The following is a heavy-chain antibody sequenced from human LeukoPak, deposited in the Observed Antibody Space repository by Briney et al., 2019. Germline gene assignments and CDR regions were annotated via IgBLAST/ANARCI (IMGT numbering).Heavy chain of an antibody. V-gene: IGHV3-64*02. CDR3: ATSPSYDGDFLNY. CDR2: INNKGDST. CDR1: GFTFRNCA. J-gene: IGHJ4*02. Sequence: GGSLRLSCAASGFTFRNCAMHWVRPAPGKGLECVSAINNKGDSTFYIDSVKGRFTISRDNSKNTLYLQMGSLRAEDMAVYYCATSPSYDGDFLNYWGQGTLVTVSS. D-gene: IGHD4-23*01.